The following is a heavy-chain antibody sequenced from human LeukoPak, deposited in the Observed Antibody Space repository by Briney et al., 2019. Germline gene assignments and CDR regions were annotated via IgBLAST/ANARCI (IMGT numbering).Heavy chain of an antibody. CDR1: GFTFSSYW. V-gene: IGHV3-74*01. D-gene: IGHD3-9*01. CDR2: MNSDGSST. Sequence: PGGSLRLSCAASGFTFSSYWMHWVRQAPGKGLVWVSRMNSDGSSTSYADSVKGRVTISRDNAKNTLYLQMTSLRAEDTAVYYCARAGGRYYDILTGYFDYWGQGTLVTVSS. J-gene: IGHJ4*02. CDR3: ARAGGRYYDILTGYFDY.